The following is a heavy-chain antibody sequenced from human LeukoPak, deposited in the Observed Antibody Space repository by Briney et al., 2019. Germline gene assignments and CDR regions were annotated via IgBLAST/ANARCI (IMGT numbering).Heavy chain of an antibody. CDR2: ISWNSGSI. CDR3: AKSGSSSGWYSPATY. CDR1: GFTFDDYA. J-gene: IGHJ4*02. V-gene: IGHV3-9*01. Sequence: PGGSLRLSCAASGFTFDDYAMHWVRQAPGKGLEWVSGISWNSGSIGYADSVKGRFTISRDNAKNSLYLQMNSLRAEDTALYYCAKSGSSSGWYSPATYWGQGTLVTVSS. D-gene: IGHD6-19*01.